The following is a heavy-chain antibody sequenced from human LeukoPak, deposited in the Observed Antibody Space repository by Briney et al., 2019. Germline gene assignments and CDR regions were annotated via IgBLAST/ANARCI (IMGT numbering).Heavy chain of an antibody. CDR3: STEDKYCSSPSCNDY. D-gene: IGHD2-2*01. V-gene: IGHV1-2*02. CDR1: GYTFTVYY. CDR2: INPHSGDT. Sequence: ASVKVSCKASGYTFTVYYMHWVRQAPGQGLEWMGYINPHSGDTIYAPNFQGRVTMTRDTSISTVYMELSNLRSDDTAVYYCSTEDKYCSSPSCNDYWGQGTLVTVSS. J-gene: IGHJ4*02.